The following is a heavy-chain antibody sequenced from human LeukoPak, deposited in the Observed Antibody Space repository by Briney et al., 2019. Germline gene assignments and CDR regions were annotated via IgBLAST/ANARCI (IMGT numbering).Heavy chain of an antibody. V-gene: IGHV4-61*02. CDR2: IYTSGST. CDR3: ARAGYWNYYDSSGPPDI. D-gene: IGHD3-22*01. CDR1: GGSISSGSYY. J-gene: IGHJ3*02. Sequence: SETLSLTCTVSGGSISSGSYYWSWIRQPAGKGLEWIGRIYTSGSTNYNPSLKSRVTISVDTSKNQFSLKLSSVTAADTAVYYCARAGYWNYYDSSGPPDIWGQGTMVTVSS.